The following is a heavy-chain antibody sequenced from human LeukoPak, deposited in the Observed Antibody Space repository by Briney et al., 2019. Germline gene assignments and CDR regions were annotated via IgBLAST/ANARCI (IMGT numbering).Heavy chain of an antibody. CDR1: GFTFSTYG. V-gene: IGHV3-30*18. Sequence: PGRCLRLSSAASGFTFSTYGIHWVRQAPSNWLEWVAVISYDGSNKVSADSVKGRFTISRDNSKNTLYRQMNSLRAEDTAVYYCAKAIYSGSYYGLYFQHWGQGTLVTVS. CDR3: AKAIYSGSYYGLYFQH. J-gene: IGHJ1*01. D-gene: IGHD1-26*01. CDR2: ISYDGSNK.